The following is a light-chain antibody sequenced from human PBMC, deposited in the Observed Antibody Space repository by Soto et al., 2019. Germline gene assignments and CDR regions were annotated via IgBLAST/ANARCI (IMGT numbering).Light chain of an antibody. CDR1: QSVSSN. J-gene: IGKJ1*01. Sequence: EIVMTQSPATLSVSPGERATLSCRASQSVSSNLALYQQKPGQAPRLRIYVASTRATGIPARFSGSGSVTKFTLTVSSLQSEDFAVYYGQQYNNWPPWTFGQGPKVEIK. CDR2: VAS. CDR3: QQYNNWPPWT. V-gene: IGKV3-15*01.